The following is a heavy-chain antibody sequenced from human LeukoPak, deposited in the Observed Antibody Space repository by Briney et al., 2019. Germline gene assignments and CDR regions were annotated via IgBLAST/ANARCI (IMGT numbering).Heavy chain of an antibody. J-gene: IGHJ4*02. Sequence: SETLSLTCTVSGASINNYYWSWIRQSPGKGLEWIGFIYNTGRTNYNPSLQSRVTMSIDTSKNQFSLKLSSVTAADTAVYYFARQGELAIDYWGQGTLVTVSS. D-gene: IGHD1-26*01. CDR3: ARQGELAIDY. V-gene: IGHV4-59*08. CDR1: GASINNYY. CDR2: IYNTGRT.